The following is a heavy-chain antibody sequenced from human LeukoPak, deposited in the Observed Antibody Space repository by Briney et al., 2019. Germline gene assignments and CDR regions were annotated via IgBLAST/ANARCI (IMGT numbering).Heavy chain of an antibody. CDR3: ARRTAYFDY. CDR1: GGSISSSSYY. CDR2: IYYTGSS. V-gene: IGHV4-39*07. Sequence: SETLSLTCTVSGGSISSSSYYWGWIRQPPGKGLEWIGSIYYTGSSYYNPSLKSRVTISVDTSKDQISLKLNSVTAADTAVYYCARRTAYFDYWGQGALVTVSS. J-gene: IGHJ4*02. D-gene: IGHD2-21*02.